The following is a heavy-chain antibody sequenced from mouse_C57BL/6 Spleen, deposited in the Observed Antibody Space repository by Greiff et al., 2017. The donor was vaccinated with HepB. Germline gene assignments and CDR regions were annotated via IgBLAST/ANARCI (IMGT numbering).Heavy chain of an antibody. V-gene: IGHV1-18*01. Sequence: VQLQQSGPELVKPGASVKIPCKASGYTFTDYNMDWVKQSHGKSLEWIGDINPNNGGTIYNQKFKGKATLTVDKSSSTAYMELRSLTSEDTAVYYCARLGYDYDRDYFDYWGQGTTLTVSS. J-gene: IGHJ2*01. CDR1: GYTFTDYN. D-gene: IGHD2-4*01. CDR2: INPNNGGT. CDR3: ARLGYDYDRDYFDY.